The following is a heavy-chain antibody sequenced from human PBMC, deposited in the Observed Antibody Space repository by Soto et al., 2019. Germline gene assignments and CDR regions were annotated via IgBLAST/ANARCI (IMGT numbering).Heavy chain of an antibody. D-gene: IGHD2-15*01. V-gene: IGHV4-30-4*01. CDR2: MYYSGSL. J-gene: IGHJ4*02. CDR1: DVSISRCCDY. CDR3: ARDCSGGSCYERGIFNYFDY. Sequence: PTETPSLTFTVPDVSISRCCDYWGWVRQPPGKGLDWIGYMYYSGSLYFNPSLRSRLTMSADTSANQLSLRLNSVTPEDTAVYYCARDCSGGSCYERGIFNYFDYWGQGTLVTVSS.